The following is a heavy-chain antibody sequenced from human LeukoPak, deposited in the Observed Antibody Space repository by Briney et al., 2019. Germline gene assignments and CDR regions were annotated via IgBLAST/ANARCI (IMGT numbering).Heavy chain of an antibody. CDR2: VYYSGST. D-gene: IGHD2-15*01. CDR1: GGSVGGYY. Sequence: SETLSLTCVVSGGSVGGYYWGWIRQPPGRGLEWIGYVYYSGSTNYNPSFKSRITISVDTSRNQFSLQLSSVTAADTAVYYCARIHRYCSGGACYVLDNWGQGTLVAVSS. J-gene: IGHJ4*02. V-gene: IGHV4-59*02. CDR3: ARIHRYCSGGACYVLDN.